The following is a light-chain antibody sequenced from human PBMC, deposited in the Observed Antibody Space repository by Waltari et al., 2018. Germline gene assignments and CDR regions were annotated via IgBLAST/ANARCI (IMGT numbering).Light chain of an antibody. CDR3: KQFNSFPIT. J-gene: IGKJ5*01. CDR2: DAS. V-gene: IGKV1-13*02. Sequence: AIHLTQSPSSLSASLGDRVTITCRASQGISSSLAWYQQKPGKAPKVLIYDASSLESGVPSRFRGSGSGTYFTLTISSLQPEDFATYYCKQFNSFPITFGLGTRLDIK. CDR1: QGISSS.